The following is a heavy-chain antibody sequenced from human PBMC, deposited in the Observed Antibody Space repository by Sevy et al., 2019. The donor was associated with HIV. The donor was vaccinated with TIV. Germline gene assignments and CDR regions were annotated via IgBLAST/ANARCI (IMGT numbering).Heavy chain of an antibody. V-gene: IGHV3-21*01. CDR3: ARPYGSGSWEAFDV. Sequence: GGSLRLSCAASGFTFTTYTMNWVRQAPGKGLEWVSSITSSSNYIYYADSVKGRFTISRDNAKDSVYLQMNSLRAEDTAVYYCARPYGSGSWEAFDVWGQWTMVTVSS. CDR2: ITSSSNYI. J-gene: IGHJ3*01. CDR1: GFTFTTYT. D-gene: IGHD3-10*01.